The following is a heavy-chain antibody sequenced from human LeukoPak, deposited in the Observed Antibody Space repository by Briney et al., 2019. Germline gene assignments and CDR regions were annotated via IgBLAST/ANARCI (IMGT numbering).Heavy chain of an antibody. CDR3: ARGRGIVVVPAAMFRWTDAFDI. V-gene: IGHV4-34*01. Sequence: SETLSLTCTVSGGSISGYYWSWIRQPPGKGLEWIGEINHSGSSNYNPSLKSRVTISVDTSKNQFSLKLSSVTAADTAVYYCARGRGIVVVPAAMFRWTDAFDIWGQGTMVTVSS. CDR2: INHSGSS. CDR1: GGSISGYY. D-gene: IGHD2-2*01. J-gene: IGHJ3*02.